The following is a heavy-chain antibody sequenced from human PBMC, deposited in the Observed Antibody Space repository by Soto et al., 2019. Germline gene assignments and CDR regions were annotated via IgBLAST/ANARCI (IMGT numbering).Heavy chain of an antibody. V-gene: IGHV4-59*08. CDR1: GGSISSYY. J-gene: IGHJ4*02. CDR3: ARCWGRKFEY. Sequence: SETLSLTCTVSGGSISSYYWSWIRQPPGKGLEWIGYIYYSGSTNYNPSLKSRVTISVDTSKNQFSLKLSSVTAADTAVYYCARCWGRKFEYWGQGTLVTVSS. D-gene: IGHD7-27*01. CDR2: IYYSGST.